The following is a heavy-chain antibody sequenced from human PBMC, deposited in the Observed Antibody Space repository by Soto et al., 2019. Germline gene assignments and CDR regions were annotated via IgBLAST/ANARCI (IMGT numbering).Heavy chain of an antibody. D-gene: IGHD3-3*01. CDR3: TTGLTIFGVVIDP. Sequence: EVQLVESGGGLVKPGGSLRLSCAASGFTFSNALMTWVRQAPGKGLEWVGRIKSKSDGATTDYAARVRGRFIISRDDSKNTLYLQMNSLKTEDTAVYYCTTGLTIFGVVIDPWGQGTLVTVSS. CDR2: IKSKSDGATT. V-gene: IGHV3-15*01. CDR1: GFTFSNAL. J-gene: IGHJ5*02.